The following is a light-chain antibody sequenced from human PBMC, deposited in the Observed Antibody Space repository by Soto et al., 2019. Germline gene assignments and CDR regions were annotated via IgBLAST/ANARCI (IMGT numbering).Light chain of an antibody. CDR3: TSYTSSTTLVV. Sequence: QSALTQPASVSGSPGQSITISCTGTSSDVGGYNYVSWYQQHPGKAPKLIIYEVSNRPSGVSNRFSGSKSGNTASLTISGLQADDAADYYCTSYTSSTTLVVFGGGTKVTVL. CDR2: EVS. CDR1: SSDVGGYNY. J-gene: IGLJ2*01. V-gene: IGLV2-14*01.